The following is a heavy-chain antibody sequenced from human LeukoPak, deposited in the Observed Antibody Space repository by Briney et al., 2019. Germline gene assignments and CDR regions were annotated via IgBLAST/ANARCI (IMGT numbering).Heavy chain of an antibody. CDR3: ARAFGGSYSSTVDY. CDR2: MSYDGSHE. J-gene: IGHJ4*02. CDR1: GYTLTELS. D-gene: IGHD1-26*01. Sequence: SCKVSGYTLTELSMHWVRQAPGQAPGKGLEWVAVMSYDGSHEYYADSVKGRFTISRDNPKSTLYLQMNSLRPEDTAVYYCARAFGGSYSSTVDYWGQGTLVTVSS. V-gene: IGHV3-30*04.